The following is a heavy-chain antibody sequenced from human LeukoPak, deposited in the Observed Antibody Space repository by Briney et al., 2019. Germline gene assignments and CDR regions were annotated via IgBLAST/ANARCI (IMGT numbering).Heavy chain of an antibody. J-gene: IGHJ4*02. CDR2: IRSNGETT. D-gene: IGHD1-1*01. CDR1: GFTFSSIA. Sequence: GGSLRLSCAASGFTFSSIAMTWVRQAPGKGLEWVSTIRSNGETTYNADSVKGRFTISRDNSKKTLYLQLNSLRLEDTAIYYCAKGQELDDGVFDSWGQGTLVTVSS. V-gene: IGHV3-23*01. CDR3: AKGQELDDGVFDS.